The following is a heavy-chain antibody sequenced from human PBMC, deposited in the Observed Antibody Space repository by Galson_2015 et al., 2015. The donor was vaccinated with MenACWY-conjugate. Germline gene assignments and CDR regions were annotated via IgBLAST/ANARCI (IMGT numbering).Heavy chain of an antibody. CDR2: FNVGSGNT. V-gene: IGHV1-3*01. CDR1: GSTFTNYA. D-gene: IGHD5-18*01. CDR3: ARARLGYGYDYFDP. J-gene: IGHJ5*02. Sequence: SVKVSCKASGSTFTNYAMHWMRQAPGQRLEWMGWFNVGSGNTRSSQKFQDRVTITTDTSASTAYMELSSLRSEDTAVYYCARARLGYGYDYFDPWGQGTLVTVSS.